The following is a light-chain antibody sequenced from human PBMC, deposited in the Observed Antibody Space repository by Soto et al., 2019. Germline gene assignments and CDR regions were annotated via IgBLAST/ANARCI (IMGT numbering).Light chain of an antibody. CDR1: QSITTW. Sequence: DIQMTQSPSTLSASVGDRVTITCRASQSITTWLAWYQQKPGTAVKVLIYDASTLGSGVPSRFSGSGSGTEFTLTISSLQPEDFATYYCQQSYSTPRTFGQGTKVDIK. V-gene: IGKV1-5*01. CDR3: QQSYSTPRT. J-gene: IGKJ1*01. CDR2: DAS.